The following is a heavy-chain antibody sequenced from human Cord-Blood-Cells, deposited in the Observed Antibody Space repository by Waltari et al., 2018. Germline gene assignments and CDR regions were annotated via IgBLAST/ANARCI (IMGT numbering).Heavy chain of an antibody. D-gene: IGHD1-26*01. J-gene: IGHJ2*01. CDR3: ARGGSESYWYCDL. CDR1: GFTFSSYG. V-gene: IGHV3-33*01. CDR2: IWYDGMNK. Sequence: QVQLVESGGGVVQPGRSLRLSCAASGFTFSSYGMHRVPQGPGKGLEGVAVIWYDGMNKDYADSVKGRFTISRDNSKNTLYLQMNSLRAEDTAVYYCARGGSESYWYCDLWGRGTLVTVSS.